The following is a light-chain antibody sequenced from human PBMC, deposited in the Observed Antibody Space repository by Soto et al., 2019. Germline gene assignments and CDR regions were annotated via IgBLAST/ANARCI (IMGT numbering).Light chain of an antibody. CDR3: QQRSNWPRLT. CDR1: QSVSSN. Sequence: EIVMTQSPATLSVSPGERATLSCRASQSVSSNLAWYQQKPGQAPRLLIYDASTRATGIPARFSGSGSGTDFTLTISSLEPEDFAVYYCQQRSNWPRLTFGGGTKV. CDR2: DAS. V-gene: IGKV3-11*01. J-gene: IGKJ4*01.